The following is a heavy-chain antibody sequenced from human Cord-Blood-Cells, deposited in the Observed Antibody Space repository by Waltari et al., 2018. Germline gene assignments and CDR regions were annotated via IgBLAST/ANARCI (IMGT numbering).Heavy chain of an antibody. CDR3: ATWLGDSSGYSLDY. J-gene: IGHJ4*02. CDR2: FDPEDGET. CDR1: GYPLTELS. V-gene: IGHV1-24*01. Sequence: QVQLVQSGAEVKKPGASVKVSCKVSGYPLTELSMHWVRPAPGKGLEWMGGFDPEDGETIYAQKFQGRVTMTEDTSTDTAYMELSSLRSEDTAVYYCATWLGDSSGYSLDYWGQGTLVTVSS. D-gene: IGHD3-22*01.